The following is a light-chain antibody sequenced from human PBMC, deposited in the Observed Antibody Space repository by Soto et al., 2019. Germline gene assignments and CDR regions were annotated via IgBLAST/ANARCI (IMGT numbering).Light chain of an antibody. J-gene: IGLJ2*01. CDR2: DVN. CDR1: SSDIGDYDY. CDR3: TSYSSGSTHVV. V-gene: IGLV2-14*03. Sequence: QSVLTQPASVSGSPGQSITLSCTGTSSDIGDYDYVSWYHRHPGKVPKLIIYDVNNRPSGVSDRFSGSKSGNTASLTISGLQAEDEADYYCTSYSSGSTHVVFGGGTKLTVL.